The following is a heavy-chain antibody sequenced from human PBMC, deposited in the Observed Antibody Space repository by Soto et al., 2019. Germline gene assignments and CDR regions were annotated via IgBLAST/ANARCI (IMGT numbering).Heavy chain of an antibody. Sequence: KESGPTLAKPTQTLTLTCTFSGFSISTSGVSVGWFRQPPGKALEWLALIYWNEDKRYTPSLKSRLTISKDTSKDHVVLSMTDMDPADTDTYFCAHSTSGYYFTYVHLWGQGTLVTVS. V-gene: IGHV2-5*01. J-gene: IGHJ1*01. CDR2: IYWNEDK. CDR3: AHSTSGYYFTYVHL. D-gene: IGHD3-22*01. CDR1: GFSISTSGVS.